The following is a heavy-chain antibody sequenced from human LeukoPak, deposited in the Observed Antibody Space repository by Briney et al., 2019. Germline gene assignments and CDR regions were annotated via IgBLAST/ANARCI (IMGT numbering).Heavy chain of an antibody. CDR1: GGSFSGYY. CDR2: INHSGST. V-gene: IGHV4-34*01. D-gene: IGHD2-21*02. Sequence: PSETLSLTCAVYGGSFSGYYWSWIRQPPGKGLEWIGEINHSGSTNYNPSLKSRVTISVDTSKNQFSLKLSSVTAADTAVYYCARGYQYCGGDCFRPWGQGTLVTVSS. J-gene: IGHJ5*02. CDR3: ARGYQYCGGDCFRP.